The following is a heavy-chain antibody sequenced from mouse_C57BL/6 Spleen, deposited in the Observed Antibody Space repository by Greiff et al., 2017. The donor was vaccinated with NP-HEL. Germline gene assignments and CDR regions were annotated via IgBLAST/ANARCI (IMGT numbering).Heavy chain of an antibody. Sequence: QVQLQQPGAELVRPGSSVKLSCKASGYTFTSYWMHWVKQRPIQGLEWIGNIDPSDSETHYNQKFKDKATLTVDKSSSTAYMQLSSLTSEDSAVYYCARGTAQATEFDYWGQGTTLTVSS. CDR3: ARGTAQATEFDY. CDR1: GYTFTSYW. J-gene: IGHJ2*01. D-gene: IGHD3-2*02. CDR2: IDPSDSET. V-gene: IGHV1-52*01.